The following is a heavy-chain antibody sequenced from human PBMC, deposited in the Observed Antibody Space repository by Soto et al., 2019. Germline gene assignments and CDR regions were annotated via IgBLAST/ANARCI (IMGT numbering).Heavy chain of an antibody. Sequence: QLTLNESGPTVVRPTETLTLPCRFSGFSLPTSGVGVGWIRQSPGKAPEWLALIYWDDDKRYSASLKRRLTITKDTSKNQVVLTVSDLDPTDTATYYCAHRVLRTVFGLVTTTAIYFDFWGQGTPVAVSS. CDR1: GFSLPTSGVG. CDR3: AHRVLRTVFGLVTTTAIYFDF. D-gene: IGHD3-3*01. J-gene: IGHJ4*02. V-gene: IGHV2-5*02. CDR2: IYWDDDK.